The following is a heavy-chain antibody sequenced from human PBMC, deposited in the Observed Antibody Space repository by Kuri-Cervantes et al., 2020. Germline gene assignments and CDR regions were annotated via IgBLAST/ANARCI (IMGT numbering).Heavy chain of an antibody. CDR1: GFTFSSYA. CDR2: ISGSGGST. J-gene: IGHJ5*02. V-gene: IGHV3-23*01. D-gene: IGHD6-13*01. CDR3: ARERRAGTPGWFDP. Sequence: ETLSLTCAASGFTFSSYAMSWVRQAPGKGLEWVSAISGSGGSTYYADSVKGRFTISRDDAKNTLYLQMNSLRAEDTAVYYCARERRAGTPGWFDPWGQGTLVTVSS.